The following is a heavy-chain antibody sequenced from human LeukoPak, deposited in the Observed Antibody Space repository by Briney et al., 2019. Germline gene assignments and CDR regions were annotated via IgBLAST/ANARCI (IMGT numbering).Heavy chain of an antibody. D-gene: IGHD3-3*01. CDR1: GGSFSGYY. Sequence: SETLSLTCAVYGGSFSGYYWSWIRQPPGKGLDWIGEINHSGSNNYNPSLKSRVTISVDTSKNQFSLKLSSVTAADTAVYYCARGAVNITIFGVVIIPEYYFDYWGQGTLVTVSS. CDR2: INHSGSN. V-gene: IGHV4-34*01. CDR3: ARGAVNITIFGVVIIPEYYFDY. J-gene: IGHJ4*02.